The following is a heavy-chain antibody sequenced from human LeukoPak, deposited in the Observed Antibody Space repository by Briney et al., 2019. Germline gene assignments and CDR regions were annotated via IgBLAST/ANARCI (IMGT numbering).Heavy chain of an antibody. CDR1: GDSINSLDL. J-gene: IGHJ4*02. CDR3: AGLVGRYSSGLYYYYFDY. V-gene: IGHV4-4*02. D-gene: IGHD3-22*01. Sequence: KPSGTLSLTCTVSGDSINSLDLWSWVRQPPGKGLELIGEMYLSGTTHSNPSVKSRVTISIDKSKNQFFLNLSSVTAADTAVYYCAGLVGRYSSGLYYYYFDYWGQGTLVTVSS. CDR2: MYLSGTT.